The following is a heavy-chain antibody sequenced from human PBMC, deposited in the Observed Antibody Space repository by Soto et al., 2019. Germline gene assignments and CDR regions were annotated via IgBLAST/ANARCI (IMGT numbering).Heavy chain of an antibody. J-gene: IGHJ4*02. CDR1: GFTFNNYA. CDR2: ISANGQGI. V-gene: IGHV3-23*01. Sequence: HPGGSLRLSCAGSGFTFNNYAMSWVRQAPGKGLEWVSAISANGQGIYYADSVKGRFIISRDSSKNTVFLHMDSLTAEDTAVYYCAKDRNYPRDQFHNWGQGTLVTVSS. D-gene: IGHD1-7*01. CDR3: AKDRNYPRDQFHN.